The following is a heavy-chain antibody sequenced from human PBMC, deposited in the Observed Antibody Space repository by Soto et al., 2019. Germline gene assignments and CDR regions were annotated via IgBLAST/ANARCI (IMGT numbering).Heavy chain of an antibody. V-gene: IGHV3-48*02. CDR3: VRGFPPSIAARPYYFDY. D-gene: IGHD6-6*01. CDR2: ISSSSSTI. Sequence: GSLRLSCAASGFTFSSYSMNWVRQAPGKGLEWVSYISSSSSTIYYADSVKGRFTISRDNAKNSLYLQMNSLRDEDTAVYYCVRGFPPSIAARPYYFDYWGQGTLVTVSS. CDR1: GFTFSSYS. J-gene: IGHJ4*02.